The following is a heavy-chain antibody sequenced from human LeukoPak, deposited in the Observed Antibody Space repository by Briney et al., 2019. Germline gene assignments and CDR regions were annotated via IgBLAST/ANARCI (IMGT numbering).Heavy chain of an antibody. CDR3: ARGLRGYCGSTSCYTAGDY. J-gene: IGHJ4*02. CDR2: ITGSGSDT. CDR1: GFTFSSYA. V-gene: IGHV3-23*01. D-gene: IGHD2-2*02. Sequence: GGSLRLSCAASGFTFSSYAMSWVRQAPGKGLEWVSAITGSGSDTNHAHSVKGRFTISRDNSKNTLYLQMNSLRAEDTAVYYCARGLRGYCGSTSCYTAGDYWGQGTLVTASS.